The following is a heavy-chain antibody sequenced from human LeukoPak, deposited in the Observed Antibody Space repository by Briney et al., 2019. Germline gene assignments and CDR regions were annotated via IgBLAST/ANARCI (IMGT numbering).Heavy chain of an antibody. CDR2: ISGSGGST. CDR1: GSTFSNYA. Sequence: GGSLRLSCAASGSTFSNYAMSWVRQAPGKGLEWVSSISGSGGSTYDADSVKGRFTISRDNSKNTLYLQMNSLRAEDTAVYYCAKRDDAFDIWGQGTMVTVSS. V-gene: IGHV3-23*01. J-gene: IGHJ3*02. CDR3: AKRDDAFDI.